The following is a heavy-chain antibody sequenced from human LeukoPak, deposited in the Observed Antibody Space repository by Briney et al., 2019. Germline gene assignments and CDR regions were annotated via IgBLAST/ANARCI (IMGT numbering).Heavy chain of an antibody. CDR1: GFTFSSYN. V-gene: IGHV3-21*06. D-gene: IGHD1-26*01. Sequence: GGSLRLSCAASGFTFSSYNMNWVRQAPGKGPEWVSSITSSSSYIYYADSVKGRFTISRDNAKNSLYLQMDSLRVEDTAVYYCARGPYSGSYGPYYYYYMDVWGEGTTVTISS. CDR2: ITSSSSYI. CDR3: ARGPYSGSYGPYYYYYMDV. J-gene: IGHJ6*03.